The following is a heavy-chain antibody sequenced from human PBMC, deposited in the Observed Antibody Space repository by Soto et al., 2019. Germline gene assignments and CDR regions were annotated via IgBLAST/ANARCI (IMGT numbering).Heavy chain of an antibody. V-gene: IGHV4-39*07. CDR3: ARETTGNRCMDV. J-gene: IGHJ6*02. CDR1: GASISSSSYY. CDR2: IYYSGST. D-gene: IGHD1-1*01. Sequence: SETLSLTCTVSGASISSSSYYWGWIRQPPGKGLAWIGNIYYSGSTYSNPSLKSRLTISVDTSKNQFSLNLSSVTAADTAVYYCARETTGNRCMDVWGQGTTVTVFS.